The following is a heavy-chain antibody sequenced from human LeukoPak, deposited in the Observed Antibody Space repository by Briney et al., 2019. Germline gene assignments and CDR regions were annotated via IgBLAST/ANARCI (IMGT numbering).Heavy chain of an antibody. Sequence: PGGSLRLSCAASGFTFSRYSMNWVRQAPGKGLEWVSRINSDGSSTSYADSVKGRFTISRDNAKNTLYLQMNSLRAEDTAVYYCARARIGNWFDPWGQGTLVTVSS. D-gene: IGHD1-14*01. CDR3: ARARIGNWFDP. V-gene: IGHV3-74*01. CDR2: INSDGSST. J-gene: IGHJ5*02. CDR1: GFTFSRYS.